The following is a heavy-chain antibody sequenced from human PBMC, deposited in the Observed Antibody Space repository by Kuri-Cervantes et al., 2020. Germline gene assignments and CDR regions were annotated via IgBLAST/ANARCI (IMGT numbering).Heavy chain of an antibody. D-gene: IGHD1-26*01. Sequence: SETLSLTCAVYGESLSVYYWSWIRQPPGKGLEWIGEINQSGTTNYNPSLKSRVAISIDTSKNQFSLKLNSVTAADTAVYYCARGGGGSYFRFWGQGTLVTVSS. CDR3: ARGGGGSYFRF. CDR1: GESLSVYY. CDR2: INQSGTT. V-gene: IGHV4-34*01. J-gene: IGHJ1*01.